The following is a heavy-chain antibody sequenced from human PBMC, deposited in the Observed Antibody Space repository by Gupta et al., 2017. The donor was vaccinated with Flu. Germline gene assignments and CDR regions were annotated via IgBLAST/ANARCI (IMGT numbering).Heavy chain of an antibody. D-gene: IGHD3-16*01. J-gene: IGHJ4*02. Sequence: GQGLEWMGRIDPNIGDTNYAQKFQDSVTMTRYTSINTAYLELRRLASDDTALYYCASPLQGTDYVWGKHLFDSWGQGTLVTVSA. V-gene: IGHV1-2*06. CDR2: IDPNIGDT. CDR3: ASPLQGTDYVWGKHLFDS.